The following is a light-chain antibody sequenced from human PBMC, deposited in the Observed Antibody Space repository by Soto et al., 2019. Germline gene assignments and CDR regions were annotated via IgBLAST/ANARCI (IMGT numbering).Light chain of an antibody. V-gene: IGKV3-15*01. CDR3: QQYDEWPPSYT. Sequence: EIVMTQSPATLSVSPWASATLSCRASQSVSSIVAWYQQKPGQAPRLLIYGASTRATGIPARIIGSGSGTECTLTISSLQSEGFSIYYCQQYDEWPPSYTFGQGTKLEI. CDR2: GAS. J-gene: IGKJ2*01. CDR1: QSVSSI.